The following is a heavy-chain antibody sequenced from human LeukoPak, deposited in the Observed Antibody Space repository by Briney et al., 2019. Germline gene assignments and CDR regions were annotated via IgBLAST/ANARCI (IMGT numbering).Heavy chain of an antibody. CDR2: INPSGGST. CDR3: ASRYSSSEHFDY. CDR1: GYTFTSYY. Sequence: GASVKVSCKASGYTFTSYYMHWVRQAPGQGLEWMGIINPSGGSTSYAQKFQGRVTITTDESTSTAYMELSSLRSEDTAVYYCASRYSSSEHFDYWGQGTLVTVSS. D-gene: IGHD6-6*01. V-gene: IGHV1-46*01. J-gene: IGHJ4*02.